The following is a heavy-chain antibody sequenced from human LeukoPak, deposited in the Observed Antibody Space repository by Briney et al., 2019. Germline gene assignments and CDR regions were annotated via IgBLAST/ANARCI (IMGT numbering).Heavy chain of an antibody. CDR3: ARARYYDILTGIDY. J-gene: IGHJ4*02. D-gene: IGHD3-9*01. CDR2: IYYSGST. CDR1: GGSVSSGSYY. Sequence: SETLSLTCTVSGGSVSSGSYYWSWIRQPPGKGLEWIGYIYYSGSTNYNPSLKSRVTISVDTSKNQFSLKLSSVTAADTAVYYCARARYYDILTGIDYWGQGTLVTVSS. V-gene: IGHV4-61*01.